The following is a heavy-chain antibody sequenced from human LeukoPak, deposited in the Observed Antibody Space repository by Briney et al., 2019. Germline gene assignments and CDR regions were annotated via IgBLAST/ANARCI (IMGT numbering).Heavy chain of an antibody. V-gene: IGHV4-59*01. J-gene: IGHJ5*02. CDR2: IYYSGST. CDR3: ARGYGTITMVRGAAANWFDP. D-gene: IGHD3-10*01. CDR1: GGSISSYY. Sequence: SETLSLTCTVSGGSISSYYWSWIRQPPGKGLEWIGYIYYSGSTNYNPPLKSRVTISVDTSKNQFSLKLSSVTAADTAVYYCARGYGTITMVRGAAANWFDPWGQGTLVTVSS.